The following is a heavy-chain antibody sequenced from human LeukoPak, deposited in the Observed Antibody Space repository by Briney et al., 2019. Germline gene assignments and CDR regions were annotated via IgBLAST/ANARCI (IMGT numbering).Heavy chain of an antibody. Sequence: GGSLRLSCAASGFTYSHYGMHWVRQAPGKGLEWVAVIWSDGTEKYYGDAVKGRFTISRDNSRNTLYLQMNSLRGEYTAVYYCAKDAQRGFDYSNSLEYWGQGTLVTVSS. V-gene: IGHV3-33*06. CDR3: AKDAQRGFDYSNSLEY. J-gene: IGHJ4*02. D-gene: IGHD4-11*01. CDR2: IWSDGTEK. CDR1: GFTYSHYG.